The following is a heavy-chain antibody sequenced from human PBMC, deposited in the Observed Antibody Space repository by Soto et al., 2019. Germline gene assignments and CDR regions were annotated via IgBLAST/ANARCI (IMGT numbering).Heavy chain of an antibody. D-gene: IGHD5-18*01. Sequence: PGGSLRLSCAASGFTVSSNYMSWVRQAPGKGLEWVSVIYSGGSTYYADSVKGRFTISRDNPKNTLYLQMNSLRAEDTAVYYCARDRDTALNYGMDVWGQGTTVTVSS. V-gene: IGHV3-53*01. J-gene: IGHJ6*02. CDR1: GFTVSSNY. CDR3: ARDRDTALNYGMDV. CDR2: IYSGGST.